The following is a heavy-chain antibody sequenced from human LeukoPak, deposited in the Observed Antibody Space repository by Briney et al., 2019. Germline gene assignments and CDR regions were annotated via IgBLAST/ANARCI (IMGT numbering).Heavy chain of an antibody. Sequence: ASVKVSCKASGYTFTGYYMHWVRQAPGQGLAWMGWINPNSGGTNYAQKFQGRVTMTRDTSISTAYMELSRLRSDDTAVYYCARSRITMVRGVWGPFDYWGQGTLVTVSS. CDR1: GYTFTGYY. CDR3: ARSRITMVRGVWGPFDY. CDR2: INPNSGGT. J-gene: IGHJ4*02. V-gene: IGHV1-2*02. D-gene: IGHD3-10*01.